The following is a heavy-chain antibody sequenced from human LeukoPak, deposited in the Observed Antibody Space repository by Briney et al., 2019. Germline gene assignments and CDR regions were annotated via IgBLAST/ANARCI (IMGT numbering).Heavy chain of an antibody. CDR2: IYGSGIT. CDR1: GGSIISNY. Sequence: SETLSLTCTVSGGSIISNYWSWIRQSAGTGLEWIGRIYGSGITDYDPSLKSRVTMSLDTSRKQFSLRLTSVTAADTAVYYCARLKFYDSTGYSPGYYMDVWGKGTTVSVFS. D-gene: IGHD3-22*01. J-gene: IGHJ6*03. V-gene: IGHV4-4*07. CDR3: ARLKFYDSTGYSPGYYMDV.